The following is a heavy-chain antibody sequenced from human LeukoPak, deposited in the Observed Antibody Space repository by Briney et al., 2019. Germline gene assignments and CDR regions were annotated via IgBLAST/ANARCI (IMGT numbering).Heavy chain of an antibody. CDR1: RGSISSYY. D-gene: IGHD6-13*01. CDR3: AREKWAPDSGNWYPDY. CDR2: IDNTAKI. J-gene: IGHJ4*02. V-gene: IGHV4-59*12. Sequence: PSETLSLTCTVSRGSISSYYWNWIRQSPGKGLEWIGYIDNTAKITTNPSLRSRVTITVDTPKNQFSLKLNSATAADTAVFYCAREKWAPDSGNWYPDYWGQGTLVTVSS.